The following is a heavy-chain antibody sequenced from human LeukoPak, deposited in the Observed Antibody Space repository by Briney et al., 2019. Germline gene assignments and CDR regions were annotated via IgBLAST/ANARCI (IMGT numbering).Heavy chain of an antibody. V-gene: IGHV4-4*07. Sequence: SETLSLTCTVSGGSIRSYYWSWIRQPAGKGLEWIGHIYTSGSTHYNPSLKSRVTMSVDTSKNQFSLNLSSVTAADTAVYYCAREGDSSDYYSLDYWGQGTLDTVSS. CDR1: GGSIRSYY. CDR2: IYTSGST. D-gene: IGHD3-22*01. CDR3: AREGDSSDYYSLDY. J-gene: IGHJ4*02.